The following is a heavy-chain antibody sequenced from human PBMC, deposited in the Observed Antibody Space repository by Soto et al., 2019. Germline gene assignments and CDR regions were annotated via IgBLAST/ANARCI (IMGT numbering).Heavy chain of an antibody. J-gene: IGHJ6*02. CDR3: ARAQLYSSGWYTRYYYYGMDV. D-gene: IGHD6-19*01. CDR2: INHSGST. V-gene: IGHV4-34*01. CDR1: GGSFSGYY. Sequence: SETLSLTCAVYGGSFSGYYWSWIRQPPGKGLKWIGEINHSGSTNYNPSLKSRVTISVDTSKNQFSLKLSSVTAADTAVYYCARAQLYSSGWYTRYYYYGMDVWGRGTTVTVSS.